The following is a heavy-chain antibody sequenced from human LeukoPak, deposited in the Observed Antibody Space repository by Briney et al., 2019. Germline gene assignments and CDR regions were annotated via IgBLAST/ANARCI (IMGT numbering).Heavy chain of an antibody. D-gene: IGHD2-15*01. CDR3: AKDLVVVVAATPGGYYFDY. Sequence: SGGSLRLSCAASGFTFSSYAMSWVRQAPGKGLEWVSAISGSGGSTYYADSAKGRFTISRDNSKNTLYLQMNSLRAEDTAVYYCAKDLVVVVAATPGGYYFDYWGQGTLVTVSS. CDR1: GFTFSSYA. V-gene: IGHV3-23*01. CDR2: ISGSGGST. J-gene: IGHJ4*02.